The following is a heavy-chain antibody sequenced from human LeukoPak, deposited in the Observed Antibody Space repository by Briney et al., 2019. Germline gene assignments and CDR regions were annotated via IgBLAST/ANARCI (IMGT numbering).Heavy chain of an antibody. D-gene: IGHD5-24*01. V-gene: IGHV4-39*01. CDR2: ISYRGTT. J-gene: IGHJ4*02. CDR1: GGSISSSSYY. Sequence: SETLSLTCTVSGGSISSSSYYWGWIRQPPGKGLEWIGSISYRGTTFYNPSLKSRVTISVDTSENQFFLKVSSVTAADTAVYYCARGPHPGGAGYNLIDHWGQGTLVTVSP. CDR3: ARGPHPGGAGYNLIDH.